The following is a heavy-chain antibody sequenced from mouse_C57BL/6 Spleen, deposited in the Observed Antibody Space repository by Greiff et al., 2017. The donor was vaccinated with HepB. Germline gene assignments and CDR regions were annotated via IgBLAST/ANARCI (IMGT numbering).Heavy chain of an antibody. J-gene: IGHJ4*01. CDR3: ARGLLRYYAMDY. Sequence: EVQLKESGPGLVKPSQSLSLTCSVTGYSITSGYYWNWIRQFPGNKLEWMGYISYDGSNNYNPSLKNRISITRDTSKNQFFLKLNSVTTEDTATYYCARGLLRYYAMDYWGQGTSVTVSS. D-gene: IGHD1-1*01. CDR2: ISYDGSN. V-gene: IGHV3-6*01. CDR1: GYSITSGYY.